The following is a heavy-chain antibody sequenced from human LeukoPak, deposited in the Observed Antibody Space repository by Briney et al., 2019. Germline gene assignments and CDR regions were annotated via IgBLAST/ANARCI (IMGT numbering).Heavy chain of an antibody. Sequence: GGCLRLSCVASGFNFNSYPMHWVRQAPGKGLEWVGLISFDGSDKSYADSVEGRFTISRDNSKNTLYLQMNSLSAEDTAVYYCARVLGFGSPPAYWGQGTQVFVSS. V-gene: IGHV3-30*04. D-gene: IGHD3-10*01. J-gene: IGHJ4*02. CDR2: ISFDGSDK. CDR1: GFNFNSYP. CDR3: ARVLGFGSPPAY.